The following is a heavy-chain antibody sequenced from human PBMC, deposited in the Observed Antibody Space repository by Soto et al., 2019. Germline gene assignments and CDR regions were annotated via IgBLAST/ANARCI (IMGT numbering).Heavy chain of an antibody. CDR1: GGSISSYY. CDR2: IYYSGST. J-gene: IGHJ6*02. Sequence: PSETLSLTCTVSGGSISSYYWSWIRQPPGKGLEWIGYIYYSGSTNYNPSLKSRVTISVGTSKNQFSLKLSSVTAADTAVYYCARHYYGSGSSNFYGMDVWGQGTTVTVSS. CDR3: ARHYYGSGSSNFYGMDV. D-gene: IGHD3-10*01. V-gene: IGHV4-59*01.